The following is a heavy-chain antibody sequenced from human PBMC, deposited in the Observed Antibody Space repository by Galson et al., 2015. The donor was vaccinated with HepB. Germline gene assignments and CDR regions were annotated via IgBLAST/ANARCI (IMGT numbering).Heavy chain of an antibody. D-gene: IGHD2-15*01. CDR2: INPNSGGT. CDR3: ARELSVVVVAATNAFDI. J-gene: IGHJ3*02. V-gene: IGHV1-2*02. CDR1: GYTFTGYY. Sequence: SVKVSCKASGYTFTGYYMHWVRQAPGQGLEWMGWINPNSGGTNYAQKFQGRVTMTRDTSISTAYMELSRLRSDDTAVYYCARELSVVVVAATNAFDIWGQGTIVTVSS.